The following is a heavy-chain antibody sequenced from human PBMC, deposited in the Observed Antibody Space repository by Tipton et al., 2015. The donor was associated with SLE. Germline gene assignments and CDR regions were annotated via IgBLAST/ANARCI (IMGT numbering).Heavy chain of an antibody. J-gene: IGHJ4*02. CDR1: GYSFTSYW. CDR3: ATLGYCSGGSCYSVDY. D-gene: IGHD2-15*01. CDR2: IYPGDSDT. Sequence: QSGAEVKKPGESLKISCKGSGYSFTSYWIGWVRQMPGKGLEWMGIIYPGDSDTRYSPSFQGQVTIPADKSISTAYLQWSSLKASDTAMYYCATLGYCSGGSCYSVDYWGQGTRVTVSS. V-gene: IGHV5-51*03.